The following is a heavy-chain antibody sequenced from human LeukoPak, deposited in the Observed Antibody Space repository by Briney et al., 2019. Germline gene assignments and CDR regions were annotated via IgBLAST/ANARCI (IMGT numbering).Heavy chain of an antibody. CDR2: IFHTGDA. CDR1: GYSLNSGYF. V-gene: IGHV4-38-2*02. D-gene: IGHD2-15*01. J-gene: IGHJ4*02. CDR3: ARVVASTSIDS. Sequence: SETLSLTCTVSGYSLNSGYFWGGVRQPPEKGPEGIGSIFHTGDAYYNPSLRSRVTLSIDTSRNQVSLKVTSVTAADTDLYYCARVVASTSIDSWGQGILVTVSS.